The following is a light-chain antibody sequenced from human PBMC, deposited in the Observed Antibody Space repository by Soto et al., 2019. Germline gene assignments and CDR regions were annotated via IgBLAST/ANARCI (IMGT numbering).Light chain of an antibody. CDR1: QSVSSY. Sequence: EIVLTQSPATLSLSPGERATLSCRASQSVSSYLAWYQQKPGQAPRLLIYDASNRATGIPARFSGSGSGTDFTLTISRLEPEDFAVYYCHRYGDSPLTFGGGTKVDIK. J-gene: IGKJ4*01. CDR2: DAS. V-gene: IGKV3-11*01. CDR3: HRYGDSPLT.